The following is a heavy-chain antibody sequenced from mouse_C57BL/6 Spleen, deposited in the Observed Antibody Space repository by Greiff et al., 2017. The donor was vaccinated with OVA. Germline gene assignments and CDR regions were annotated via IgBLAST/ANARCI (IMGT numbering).Heavy chain of an antibody. J-gene: IGHJ3*01. Sequence: EVQLVESGGGLVKPGGSLKLSCAASGFTFTDYGMHWVRQAPEKGLEWVAYISSGSSTIYYADTVKGRFTISRDNANNTLFLEMTSLRSEDTAMYYCVVTTTFAYWGQGTLVTVSA. CDR1: GFTFTDYG. CDR3: VVTTTFAY. D-gene: IGHD2-2*01. CDR2: ISSGSSTI. V-gene: IGHV5-17*01.